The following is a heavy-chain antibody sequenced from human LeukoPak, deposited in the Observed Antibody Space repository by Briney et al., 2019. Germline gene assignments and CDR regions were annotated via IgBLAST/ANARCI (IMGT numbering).Heavy chain of an antibody. CDR1: GFTFSSYE. J-gene: IGHJ4*02. Sequence: GGSLRLSCAASGFTFSSYEMNWVRQAPGKGLEWVSYISPSGSTIFYTDSVKGRFTISRDNASNSLYLQMNSLRAEDTAVYYCARKSAIFDYWGQGTLVTVST. CDR3: ARKSAIFDY. V-gene: IGHV3-48*03. CDR2: ISPSGSTI. D-gene: IGHD2-21*01.